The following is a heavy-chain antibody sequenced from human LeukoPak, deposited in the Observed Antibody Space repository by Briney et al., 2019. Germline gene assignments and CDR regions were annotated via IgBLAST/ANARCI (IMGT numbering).Heavy chain of an antibody. Sequence: SVKVSCKASGGTFSSYAISWVRQAPGQGLEWMGGIIPIFGTANYAQKFQGRVTITTDESTSTAYMELSSLRSEDTAVYYCARGPRYNWSDGIMGTTYYFDYWGQGTLVTVSS. V-gene: IGHV1-69*05. CDR1: GGTFSSYA. J-gene: IGHJ4*02. CDR3: ARGPRYNWSDGIMGTTYYFDY. CDR2: IIPIFGTA. D-gene: IGHD1-1*01.